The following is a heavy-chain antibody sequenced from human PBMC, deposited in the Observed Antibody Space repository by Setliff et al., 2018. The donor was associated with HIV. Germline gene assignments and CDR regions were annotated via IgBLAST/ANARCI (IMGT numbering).Heavy chain of an antibody. V-gene: IGHV4-34*01. CDR1: GGSFSGYY. Sequence: SETLSLTCAVYGGSFSGYYWSWIRQPPGKGLEWIGEINHSGSTNYSPSLKSRVTISVDTSKNQFSLKPISVTAADTAVYYCARRRRTGYSSGSQNYFDYWGQGTLVTVSS. CDR2: INHSGST. J-gene: IGHJ4*02. CDR3: ARRRRTGYSSGSQNYFDY. D-gene: IGHD6-19*01.